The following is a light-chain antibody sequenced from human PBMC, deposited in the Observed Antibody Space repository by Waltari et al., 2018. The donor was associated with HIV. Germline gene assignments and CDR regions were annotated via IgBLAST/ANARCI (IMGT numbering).Light chain of an antibody. CDR2: QDT. V-gene: IGLV3-1*01. J-gene: IGLJ2*01. CDR1: KLGDKY. CDR3: QAWASSSLV. Sequence: SYELSQPPSLSVSPGQTASITCPGDKLGDKYACWYQQKPGQSPVLFIYQDTKRPSGIPERFSGSNSGNTATLTISGTQPMDEADYYCQAWASSSLVFGGGTKLTVL.